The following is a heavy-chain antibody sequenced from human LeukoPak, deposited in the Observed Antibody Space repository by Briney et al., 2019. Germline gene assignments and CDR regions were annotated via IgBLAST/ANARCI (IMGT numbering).Heavy chain of an antibody. V-gene: IGHV3-23*01. Sequence: GGSLRLSCAASGFTVSRYHMSWVRQAPGKGLEWVSAISGSGGSTYYADSVKGRFTISRDNSKNMVYLQMNSLRGEDTAVYYCAKVTWSTTGTTPYVYWGQGTLVTVSS. D-gene: IGHD1-1*01. CDR2: ISGSGGST. CDR3: AKVTWSTTGTTPYVY. J-gene: IGHJ4*02. CDR1: GFTVSRYH.